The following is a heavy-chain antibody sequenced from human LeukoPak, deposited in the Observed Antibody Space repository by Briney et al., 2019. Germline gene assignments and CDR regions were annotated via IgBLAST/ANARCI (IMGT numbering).Heavy chain of an antibody. CDR3: ARAAVTTDFFES. Sequence: SETLSLTCAVSGGSISSGRASWSWIRQPPGKGLEWIGYVYHTGSTDYNPSLKSRVTISVDRSRNQFSLTLRSVTAADTAVYFCARAAVTTDFFESWGQGTLVTVSS. J-gene: IGHJ4*02. D-gene: IGHD4-17*01. CDR1: GGSISSGRAS. V-gene: IGHV4-30-2*01. CDR2: VYHTGST.